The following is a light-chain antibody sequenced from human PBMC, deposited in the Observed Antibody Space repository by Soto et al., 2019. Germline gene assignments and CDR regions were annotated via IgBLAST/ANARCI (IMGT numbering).Light chain of an antibody. J-gene: IGKJ3*01. CDR2: RAS. CDR1: QSISTW. CDR3: QYYNTYSGT. Sequence: DIQMTQSPSTLSASVGDRVSITCRASQSISTWLAWYQQKPGKAPKLLIYRASSLESGVPSRFSGSGSGTEFTLTISSLQPDDFATYYCQYYNTYSGTFGPGTKVDIK. V-gene: IGKV1-5*03.